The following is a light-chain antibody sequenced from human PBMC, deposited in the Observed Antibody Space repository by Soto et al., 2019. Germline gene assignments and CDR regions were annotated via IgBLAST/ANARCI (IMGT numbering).Light chain of an antibody. Sequence: DIQMTQSPSALPASVGDRVTITCRASQSISSYLNWYQQKPGKAPKLLIYAASSLQSGVPSRFSGSGFGTDFTLTISSPQTEDFATYYCQQNYSPPPITFGQGTRLEIK. CDR2: AAS. CDR1: QSISSY. V-gene: IGKV1-39*01. CDR3: QQNYSPPPIT. J-gene: IGKJ5*01.